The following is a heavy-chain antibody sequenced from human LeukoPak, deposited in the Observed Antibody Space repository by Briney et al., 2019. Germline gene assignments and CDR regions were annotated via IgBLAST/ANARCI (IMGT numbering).Heavy chain of an antibody. D-gene: IGHD3-10*01. J-gene: IGHJ5*02. V-gene: IGHV4-59*01. CDR3: ARGGYYGSGNDFRFDP. Sequence: SETLSLTCTVSGGSISSYYWSWIRQSPGKGLECIGYIHYTGSTNYNPSLKSRVTISDETSKNQFSLKLKSVTAADTAVYYCARGGYYGSGNDFRFDPWGQGTLVTVSS. CDR1: GGSISSYY. CDR2: IHYTGST.